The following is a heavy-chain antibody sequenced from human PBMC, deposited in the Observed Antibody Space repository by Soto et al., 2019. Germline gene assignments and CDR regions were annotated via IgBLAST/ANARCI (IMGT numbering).Heavy chain of an antibody. J-gene: IGHJ4*02. CDR1: GFTFSSYA. CDR3: AKGTAAIRFGCFDY. Sequence: GSLRLSCASSGFTFSSYAMSWVRQAPGKGLEWVSAISGSGGSTYYADSVKGRFTISRDNSKNTLYLQMNSLRAEDTAVYYCAKGTAAIRFGCFDYWGQGTLVTVSS. V-gene: IGHV3-23*01. D-gene: IGHD2-2*01. CDR2: ISGSGGST.